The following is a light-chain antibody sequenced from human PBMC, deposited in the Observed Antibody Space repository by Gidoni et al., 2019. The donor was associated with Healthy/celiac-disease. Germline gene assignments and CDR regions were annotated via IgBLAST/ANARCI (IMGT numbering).Light chain of an antibody. Sequence: QAVVTQEPSLTVSPGGTVTLTCGSSTAAVTSGHYPYWFQQKPGQAPRTLIYDTSNKHSWTPARFSGSLRGGKAALTLSGAQAEDEAEYYCLLSYSGAHHWVVGGGTKLTVL. CDR3: LLSYSGAHHWV. CDR2: DTS. V-gene: IGLV7-46*01. CDR1: TAAVTSGHY. J-gene: IGLJ3*02.